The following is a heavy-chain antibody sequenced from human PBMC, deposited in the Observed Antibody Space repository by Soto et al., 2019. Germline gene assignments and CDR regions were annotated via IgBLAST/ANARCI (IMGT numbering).Heavy chain of an antibody. CDR2: ISGSVSST. V-gene: IGHV3-23*01. CDR3: AKSPGSGWAYYYYGMDV. D-gene: IGHD6-19*01. CDR1: GFTFSSYA. Sequence: GGSLRLSCAASGFTFSSYAMSWVRQAPGKGLEWVSAISGSVSSTYYPDSVKGRFTISRDNSKKTLYLQMNSLRVEDTAVYYCAKSPGSGWAYYYYGMDVWGQGTTVTVSS. J-gene: IGHJ6*02.